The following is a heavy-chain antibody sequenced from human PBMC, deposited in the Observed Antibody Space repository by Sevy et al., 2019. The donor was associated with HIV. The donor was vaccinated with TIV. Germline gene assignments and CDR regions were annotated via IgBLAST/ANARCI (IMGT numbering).Heavy chain of an antibody. D-gene: IGHD3-22*01. Sequence: SETLSLTCAVSGYSISSGYYWAWIPQPRGKGLEWIGRLYHTWNTHNPSLKGRFTMSLDTSKNHVSSNLSSVTAADTAVYFCARGGCYDTSGYISSYFDYWGQGILVTVSS. CDR1: GYSISSGYY. J-gene: IGHJ4*02. V-gene: IGHV4-38-2*01. CDR3: ARGGCYDTSGYISSYFDY. CDR2: LYHTWNT.